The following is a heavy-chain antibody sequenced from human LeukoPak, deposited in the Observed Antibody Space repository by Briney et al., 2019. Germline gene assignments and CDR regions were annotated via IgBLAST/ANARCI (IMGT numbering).Heavy chain of an antibody. CDR1: GGSISSGGYY. Sequence: PSETLSLTCTVSGGSISSGGYYWSWIRQHPGKGLEWIGYIYYSGSTYYNPSLKSRVTISVDTSKNQFSLKLSSVTAADTAVYYCARAAPLYVTTVTTGFDYWGQGTLVTVSS. J-gene: IGHJ4*02. CDR2: IYYSGST. V-gene: IGHV4-31*03. CDR3: ARAAPLYVTTVTTGFDY. D-gene: IGHD4-17*01.